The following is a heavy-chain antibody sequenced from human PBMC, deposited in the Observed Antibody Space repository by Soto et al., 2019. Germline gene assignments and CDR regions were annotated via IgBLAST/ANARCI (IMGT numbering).Heavy chain of an antibody. CDR3: AREEGRGVRGVMYYYYGMDV. D-gene: IGHD3-10*01. J-gene: IGHJ6*02. CDR1: GFTFSSYS. CDR2: ISSSSSYI. Sequence: GGSLRLSCAASGFTFSSYSMNWVRQAPGKGLEWVSSISSSSSYIYYADSVKGRFTISRDNAKNSLYLQMNSLRAEDTAVYYCAREEGRGVRGVMYYYYGMDVWGQGATVTVSS. V-gene: IGHV3-21*01.